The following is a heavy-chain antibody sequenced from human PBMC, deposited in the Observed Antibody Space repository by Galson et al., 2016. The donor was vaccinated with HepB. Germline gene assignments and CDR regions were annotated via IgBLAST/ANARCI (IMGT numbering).Heavy chain of an antibody. D-gene: IGHD3-10*01. J-gene: IGHJ4*02. Sequence: SVKVSCKASGGTFNTSPINWVRQAPGQGLEWMGGIIPILDIANYAQKFQGRLTITADKSTSAAYMELSSLRSEDTAIYYCARGSWCGELPSGFDSWGQGTRITVSS. CDR3: ARGSWCGELPSGFDS. V-gene: IGHV1-69*10. CDR2: IIPILDIA. CDR1: GGTFNTSP.